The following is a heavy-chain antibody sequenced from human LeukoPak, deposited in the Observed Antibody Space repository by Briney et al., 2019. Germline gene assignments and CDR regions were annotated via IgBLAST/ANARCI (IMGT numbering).Heavy chain of an antibody. D-gene: IGHD6-19*01. J-gene: IGHJ4*02. CDR1: GGTFSSYA. Sequence: SVKVSCKASGGTFSSYAISWVRQAPGQGLEWMGRIIPILGIANYAQKFQGRVTITADKSTSTAYMELSSLRSEDTAVYYCARVQWLAPQYYFDYWGQGTLVTVSS. V-gene: IGHV1-69*04. CDR2: IIPILGIA. CDR3: ARVQWLAPQYYFDY.